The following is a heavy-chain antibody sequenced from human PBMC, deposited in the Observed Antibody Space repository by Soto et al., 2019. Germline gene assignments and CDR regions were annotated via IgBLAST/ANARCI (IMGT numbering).Heavy chain of an antibody. CDR2: ISSSSSYI. CDR1: GFTFSSYS. CDR3: ARDKGGSYSPWFDP. V-gene: IGHV3-21*01. J-gene: IGHJ5*02. Sequence: EVQLVESGGGLVKPGGSLRLSCAASGFTFSSYSMNWVRQAPGKGLEWVSSISSSSSYIYYADSVKGRFTISRDNAKNALYLQMNSLRAEDTAVYYCARDKGGSYSPWFDPWGQGTLVTVSA. D-gene: IGHD1-26*01.